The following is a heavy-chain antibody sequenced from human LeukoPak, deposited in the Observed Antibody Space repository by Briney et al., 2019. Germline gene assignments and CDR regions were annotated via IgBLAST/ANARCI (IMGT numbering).Heavy chain of an antibody. V-gene: IGHV3-21*01. Sequence: GGSLRLSCAASGFTFSSYSMNWVRQAPGKGLEWVSSISSSSSYIYYADSVRGRFTISRDNAKNSPYLQVNSLRAEDTAVYYCATYSSLNRREFQYWGQGTLLTVSS. D-gene: IGHD3-22*01. CDR1: GFTFSSYS. J-gene: IGHJ1*01. CDR2: ISSSSSYI. CDR3: ATYSSLNRREFQY.